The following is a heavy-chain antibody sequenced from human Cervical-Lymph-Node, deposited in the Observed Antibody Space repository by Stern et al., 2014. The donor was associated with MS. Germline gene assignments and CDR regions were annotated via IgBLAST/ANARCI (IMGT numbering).Heavy chain of an antibody. J-gene: IGHJ5*02. CDR3: ARGGMWFADLPHYNWFDP. D-gene: IGHD3-10*01. CDR1: GYTFTAHY. CDR2: INPNSGAT. V-gene: IGHV1-2*02. Sequence: VQLVQSGTEVKKPGASVKVSCQASGYTFTAHYIHWVRQAPGQGLEWVGCINPNSGATKSVQTFQDRVTIISDASSSTAFMELSGVTSADTAVFYCARGGMWFADLPHYNWFDPWGQGTLVIVSS.